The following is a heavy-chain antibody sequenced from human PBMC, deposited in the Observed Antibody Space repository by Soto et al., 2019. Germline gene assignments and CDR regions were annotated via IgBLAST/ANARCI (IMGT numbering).Heavy chain of an antibody. Sequence: SVKVSCKASGFTFTSSAVQWVRQARGQRLEWIGWIVVGSGNTNYAQKFQERVTITRDMSTSTAYMELSSLRSEDTAVYYCAADTAGPAATSYYYYGMDVWGQGATVTVSS. V-gene: IGHV1-58*01. D-gene: IGHD2-2*01. CDR2: IVVGSGNT. J-gene: IGHJ6*02. CDR1: GFTFTSSA. CDR3: AADTAGPAATSYYYYGMDV.